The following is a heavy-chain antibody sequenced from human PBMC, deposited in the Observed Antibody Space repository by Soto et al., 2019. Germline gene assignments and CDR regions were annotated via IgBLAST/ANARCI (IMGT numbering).Heavy chain of an antibody. V-gene: IGHV1-3*01. D-gene: IGHD3-10*01. J-gene: IGHJ6*03. CDR2: INAGNGYT. CDR3: ARDFGIYNMHV. CDR1: GYTFTTYT. Sequence: QVPLVQSGAEVKKPGASVKVSCRASGYTFTTYTIHWVRQAPGQRLEWMGWINAGNGYTKYSQTLQGRVTITRDTSASAAYMELSSLRSEDTAVYYCARDFGIYNMHVWGKGTTVIVSS.